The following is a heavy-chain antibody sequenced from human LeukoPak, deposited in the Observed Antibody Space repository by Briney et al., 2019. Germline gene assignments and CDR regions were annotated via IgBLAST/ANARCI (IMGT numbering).Heavy chain of an antibody. Sequence: SETPSLTCTVSGGSISSSSYYWGWIRQPPGKGLEWIGSIYYSGSTYYNPSLKSRVTISVDTSKNQFSLKLSSVTAADTAVYYCARMSILTGYHFDYWGQGTLVTVSS. CDR1: GGSISSSSYY. CDR3: ARMSILTGYHFDY. CDR2: IYYSGST. J-gene: IGHJ4*02. D-gene: IGHD3-9*01. V-gene: IGHV4-39*07.